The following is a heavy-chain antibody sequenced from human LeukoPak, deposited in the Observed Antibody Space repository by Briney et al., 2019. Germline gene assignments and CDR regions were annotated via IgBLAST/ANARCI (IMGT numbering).Heavy chain of an antibody. D-gene: IGHD3-22*01. CDR2: IYYSGST. CDR3: ASRDYYDSLMYFQH. J-gene: IGHJ1*01. V-gene: IGHV4-31*03. Sequence: SETLSLTCTVSGGSISSGGYYWSWIRQHPGKGLEWIGYIYYSGSTYYNPSLKSRVTISVDTSKNQFSLKLSSVTAADTAVYYCASRDYYDSLMYFQHWGQGTLVTVSS. CDR1: GGSISSGGYY.